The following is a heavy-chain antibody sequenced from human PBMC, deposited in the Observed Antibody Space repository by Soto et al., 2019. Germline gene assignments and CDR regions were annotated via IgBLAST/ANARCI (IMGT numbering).Heavy chain of an antibody. Sequence: QVQLVESGGGVVQPGRSLRLSCAASGFNFSSYGMHWVRQAPGKGLEWVAVISYDGSNKYYADSVKGRFTISRDNSKNTLYLQMNSLRAEDTAVYYCAKNFRATHRRDAFDIRGQGTMVTVSS. V-gene: IGHV3-30*18. D-gene: IGHD1-26*01. J-gene: IGHJ3*02. CDR2: ISYDGSNK. CDR1: GFNFSSYG. CDR3: AKNFRATHRRDAFDI.